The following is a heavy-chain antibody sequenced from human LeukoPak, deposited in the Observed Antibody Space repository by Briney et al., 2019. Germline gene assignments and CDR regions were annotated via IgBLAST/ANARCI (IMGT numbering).Heavy chain of an antibody. CDR1: GFTFSGYS. CDR2: ITSTATHT. J-gene: IGHJ4*02. V-gene: IGHV3-21*01. D-gene: IGHD5-24*01. CDR3: ARDGSPKDGYYAFFVN. Sequence: GGSLRLSCATSGFTFSGYSMSWVRQAPGKGLEWVSSITSTATHTYYADSVKGRFTISRDNAKNSLILQTSSLTVADTGIYYCARDGSPKDGYYAFFVNWGQGTLVTVSS.